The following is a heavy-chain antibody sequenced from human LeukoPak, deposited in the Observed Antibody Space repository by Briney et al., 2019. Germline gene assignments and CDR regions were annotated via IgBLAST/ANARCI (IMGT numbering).Heavy chain of an antibody. Sequence: SQTLSLTCTVSGGSISSGDYHWSWIRQPPGKGLEWIEYIYHSGSTYYNPSLKSRVTISVDRSKNQFSLKLSSVTAADTAVYYCARRYCSSTSCYAGGGWFDPWGQGTLVTVSS. D-gene: IGHD2-2*01. CDR2: IYHSGST. CDR1: GGSISSGDYH. J-gene: IGHJ5*02. V-gene: IGHV4-30-2*01. CDR3: ARRYCSSTSCYAGGGWFDP.